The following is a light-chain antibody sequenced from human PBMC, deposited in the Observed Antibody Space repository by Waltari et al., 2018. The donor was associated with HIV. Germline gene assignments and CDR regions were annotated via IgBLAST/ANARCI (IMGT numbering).Light chain of an antibody. V-gene: IGKV3-11*01. CDR3: QQYGSSPQT. Sequence: VLTQSPATLSFSPGERATLSCRASQSVTTYLAWYQQKPGQAPRLLIYDASNRAAGIPARFSGSGSGTDFTLTISRLEPEDFAVYYCQQYGSSPQTFGQGTKVEIK. CDR1: QSVTTY. J-gene: IGKJ1*01. CDR2: DAS.